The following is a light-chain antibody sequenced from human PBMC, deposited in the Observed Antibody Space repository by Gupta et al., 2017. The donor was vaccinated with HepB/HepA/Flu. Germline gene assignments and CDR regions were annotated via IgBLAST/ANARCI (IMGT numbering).Light chain of an antibody. Sequence: EIVLTQSPGTLSLSPGEKATLSCRASQSVSSSYLAWYQQKPGQTPRLLIYGASSRATGIPDRFSGSGSGTDFTLTISRLEPEDFAVYYCQQYGEQWTFGQGTKVEIK. CDR1: QSVSSSY. CDR3: QQYGEQWT. CDR2: GAS. J-gene: IGKJ1*01. V-gene: IGKV3-20*01.